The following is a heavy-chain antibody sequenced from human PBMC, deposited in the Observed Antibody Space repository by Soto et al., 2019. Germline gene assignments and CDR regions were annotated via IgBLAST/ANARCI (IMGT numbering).Heavy chain of an antibody. CDR1: GGSISSYY. CDR2: IYTSGST. V-gene: IGHV4-4*07. D-gene: IGHD1-26*01. Sequence: SETLSLTCTVSGGSISSYYWSCIRQPAVKGLEWIGRIYTSGSTNYTPSLKSRVTMSVDTSKNQFSLKLSSVTAADTAEYYCARDMERWQLLVGAFDIWGQGTMVTVSS. CDR3: ARDMERWQLLVGAFDI. J-gene: IGHJ3*02.